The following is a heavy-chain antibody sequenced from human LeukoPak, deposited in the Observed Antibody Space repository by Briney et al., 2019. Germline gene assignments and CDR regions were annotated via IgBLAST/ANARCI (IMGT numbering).Heavy chain of an antibody. CDR1: GFTFGDYA. Sequence: GGSLRLSCTASGFTFGDYAMSWVRQAPGKGLEWVGFIRSKAYGGTTEYAASVKGRFTISRDDSKSIAYLQMNSLKTEDTAVYYCTQKLELPDMLVLGYWGQGTLVTVSS. V-gene: IGHV3-49*04. J-gene: IGHJ4*02. CDR3: TQKLELPDMLVLGY. CDR2: IRSKAYGGTT. D-gene: IGHD1-7*01.